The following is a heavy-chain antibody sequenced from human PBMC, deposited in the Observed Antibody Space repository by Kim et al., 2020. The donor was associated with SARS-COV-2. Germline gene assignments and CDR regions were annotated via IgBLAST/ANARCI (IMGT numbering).Heavy chain of an antibody. Sequence: GGSLRLSCAASGFTFSSYAMSWVRQAPGKGLEWVSAISGSGGSTYYADSVKGRFTISRDNSKNTLYLQMNSLRAEDTAVYYCARSPYYDFWSGYSGPNYFDYWGQGTLVTVSS. CDR3: ARSPYYDFWSGYSGPNYFDY. V-gene: IGHV3-23*01. J-gene: IGHJ4*02. CDR2: ISGSGGST. CDR1: GFTFSSYA. D-gene: IGHD3-3*01.